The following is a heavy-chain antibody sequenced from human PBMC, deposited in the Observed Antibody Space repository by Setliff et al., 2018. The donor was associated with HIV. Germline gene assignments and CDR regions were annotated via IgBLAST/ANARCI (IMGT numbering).Heavy chain of an antibody. CDR3: GRLSDTAMASFDS. V-gene: IGHV4-4*07. CDR1: GGSINSYY. J-gene: IGHJ4*02. Sequence: SETLSLTCTVSGGSINSYYWSWIRQPAGKGLEWIGRIYTSGSTNYNPSLKSRVTMSVDTSRNQFSLKLTSVTAADTAIYYCGRLSDTAMASFDSWGQGTLVTVSS. D-gene: IGHD5-18*01. CDR2: IYTSGST.